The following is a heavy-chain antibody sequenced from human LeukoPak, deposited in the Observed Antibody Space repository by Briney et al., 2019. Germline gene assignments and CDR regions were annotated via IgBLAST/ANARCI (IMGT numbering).Heavy chain of an antibody. Sequence: GGSLRLSCAASGVTFSSYAMSWVRQAPGKGLEWVSAISGSGGSTYYADSVKGRFTISRDNSKNTLYLQMNSLRAEDTAVYYCAKDPRYCSGGSCYFGYYFDYWGQGTLVTVSS. D-gene: IGHD2-15*01. CDR3: AKDPRYCSGGSCYFGYYFDY. CDR2: ISGSGGST. J-gene: IGHJ4*02. V-gene: IGHV3-23*01. CDR1: GVTFSSYA.